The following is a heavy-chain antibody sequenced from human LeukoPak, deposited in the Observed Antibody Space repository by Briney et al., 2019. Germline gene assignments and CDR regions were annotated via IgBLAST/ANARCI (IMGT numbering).Heavy chain of an antibody. CDR1: GLTVSRNY. Sequence: GGSPRLSCAASGLTVSRNYMSWVRQAPGKGLEWVSLIYSDGSTYYGDFVKGRFTISRDNSKNTVDLQTSSLRAEDTAVYYCARGTSMVRGVIPFDYWGQGTLVTVSS. J-gene: IGHJ4*02. CDR2: IYSDGST. V-gene: IGHV3-66*01. D-gene: IGHD3-10*01. CDR3: ARGTSMVRGVIPFDY.